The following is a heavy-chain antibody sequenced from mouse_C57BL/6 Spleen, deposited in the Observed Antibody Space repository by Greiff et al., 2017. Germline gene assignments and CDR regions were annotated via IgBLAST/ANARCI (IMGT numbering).Heavy chain of an antibody. CDR1: GYTFTSYW. CDR3: ARGRLRGLDY. Sequence: QVQLQQPGAELVKPGASVKLSCKASGYTFTSYWMQWVKQRPGQGLEWIGEIDPSDSYTNYNQKFKGKATLTVDTSSSTAYMQLSSLTSEDSAVYYCARGRLRGLDYWGQGTTLTVSS. D-gene: IGHD3-2*02. V-gene: IGHV1-50*01. CDR2: IDPSDSYT. J-gene: IGHJ2*01.